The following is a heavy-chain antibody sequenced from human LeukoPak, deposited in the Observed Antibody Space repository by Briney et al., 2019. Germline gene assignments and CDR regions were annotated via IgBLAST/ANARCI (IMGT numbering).Heavy chain of an antibody. Sequence: PSETLSLTCAVSGYSISSSNWWGWIRQPAGKGLEWIGRIYTSGSTNYNPSLKSRVTMSVDTSKNQFSLKLSSVTAADTAVYYCARGITIFGDAYYYYMDVWGKGTTVTVSS. CDR2: IYTSGST. V-gene: IGHV4-28*01. CDR3: ARGITIFGDAYYYYMDV. D-gene: IGHD3-3*01. CDR1: GYSISSSNW. J-gene: IGHJ6*03.